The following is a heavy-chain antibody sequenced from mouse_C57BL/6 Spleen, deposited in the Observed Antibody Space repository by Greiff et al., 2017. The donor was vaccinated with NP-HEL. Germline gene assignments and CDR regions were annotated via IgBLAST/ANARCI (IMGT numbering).Heavy chain of an antibody. CDR2: IDPEDGDT. D-gene: IGHD4-1*01. V-gene: IGHV14-1*01. CDR3: TTPANWEGY. CDR1: GFNIKDYY. Sequence: EVKLMESGAELVRPGASVKLSCTASGFNIKDYYMHWVKQRPEQGLEWIGRIDPEDGDTEYAPKFQGKATITADTSSNTAYLQLSSLTSEDTAVYYCTTPANWEGYWGKGTTLTVSS. J-gene: IGHJ2*01.